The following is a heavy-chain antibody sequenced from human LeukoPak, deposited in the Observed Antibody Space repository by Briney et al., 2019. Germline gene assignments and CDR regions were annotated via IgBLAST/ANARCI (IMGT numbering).Heavy chain of an antibody. V-gene: IGHV4-39*01. CDR1: GGSISSSSYY. CDR2: IYYSGST. Sequence: PSETLSLTCTVSGGSISSSSYYWGWIRQPPGKGLEWIGSIYYSGSTYYNPSLKSRVTISVDTSKNQFSLKLSSVTAADTAVYFCARPKGLMEAGHYGSGTGGEFDYWGQGTLVTVSS. CDR3: ARPKGLMEAGHYGSGTGGEFDY. D-gene: IGHD3-10*01. J-gene: IGHJ4*02.